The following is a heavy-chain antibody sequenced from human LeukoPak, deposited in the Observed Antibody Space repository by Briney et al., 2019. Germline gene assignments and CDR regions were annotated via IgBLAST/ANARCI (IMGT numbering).Heavy chain of an antibody. CDR2: ISYSGST. Sequence: SQTLSLTCAVSGGSISSGGYYWSWIRQHPGKGLEWIGYISYSGSTYYNPSLKSRVTISIDTSKNQFSLKLRSVTAADTAVYYCARDPGYYDGERSSMDVWGQGTTVTVSS. CDR1: GGSISSGGYY. J-gene: IGHJ6*02. CDR3: ARDPGYYDGERSSMDV. V-gene: IGHV4-31*11. D-gene: IGHD3-3*01.